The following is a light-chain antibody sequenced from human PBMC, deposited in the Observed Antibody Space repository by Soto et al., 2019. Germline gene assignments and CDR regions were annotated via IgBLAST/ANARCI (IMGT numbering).Light chain of an antibody. V-gene: IGKV1-5*01. CDR3: QHHNCYVQT. CDR2: GPS. Sequence: DIQLTQSPPTLSASVGARVTITCRASQSISYYLSSYQQMPGKAPKLLIYGPSIFQSTVPSRFSGSDCGTEFTLSISSLQTDDGATYFCQHHNCYVQTFGQGTMVEI. J-gene: IGKJ1*01. CDR1: QSISYY.